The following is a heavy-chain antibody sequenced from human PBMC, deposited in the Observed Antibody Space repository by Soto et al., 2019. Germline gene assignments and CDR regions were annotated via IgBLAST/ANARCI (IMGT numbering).Heavy chain of an antibody. J-gene: IGHJ3*02. V-gene: IGHV1-18*01. CDR2: ISAYNGNT. Sequence: ASVKVSCKASGYTFTSYGISWVRQAPGQGLEWMGWISAYNGNTNYAQKLQGRVTMTTDTSTSTAYMELRSLRSDDTAVYYCARGRKGYCSSTSCPRAFDIWGQGTMVTVSS. D-gene: IGHD2-2*01. CDR1: GYTFTSYG. CDR3: ARGRKGYCSSTSCPRAFDI.